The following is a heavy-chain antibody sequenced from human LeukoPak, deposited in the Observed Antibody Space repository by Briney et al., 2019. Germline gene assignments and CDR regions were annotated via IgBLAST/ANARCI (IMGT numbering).Heavy chain of an antibody. CDR1: GYTFTSNY. CDR3: ARDREAVAGVY. Sequence: GASVKVSCKAFGYTFTSNYMHWVRQAPGQGPEWMGVISPSGGSTTYAQKFQGRVTLTRDMSTSTDYLELSSLRSEDTAVYYCARDREAVAGVYWGQGTLVTVSS. CDR2: ISPSGGST. V-gene: IGHV1-46*01. D-gene: IGHD6-19*01. J-gene: IGHJ4*02.